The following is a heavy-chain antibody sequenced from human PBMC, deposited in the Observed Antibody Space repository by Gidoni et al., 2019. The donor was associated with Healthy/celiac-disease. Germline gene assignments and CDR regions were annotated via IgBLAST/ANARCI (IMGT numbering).Heavy chain of an antibody. Sequence: EVQLVESGGGLVQPGRSLRPSCAASGFPFDDSAMHWVRQAPGKGLEWVSGISWNSGSIGYADSVKGRFTISRDNAKNSLYLQMNSLRAEDTALYYCAKGSIAARRYYYYYGMDVWGQGTTVTVSS. J-gene: IGHJ6*02. CDR3: AKGSIAARRYYYYYGMDV. D-gene: IGHD6-6*01. V-gene: IGHV3-9*01. CDR1: GFPFDDSA. CDR2: ISWNSGSI.